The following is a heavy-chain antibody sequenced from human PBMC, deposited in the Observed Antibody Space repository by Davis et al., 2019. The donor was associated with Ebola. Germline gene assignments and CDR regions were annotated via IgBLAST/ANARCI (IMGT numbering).Heavy chain of an antibody. CDR3: TRHGMA. CDR2: IRSKANSYAT. V-gene: IGHV3-73*01. D-gene: IGHD1-1*01. J-gene: IGHJ5*02. CDR1: GFTFSDYS. Sequence: GESLKISCAASGFTFSDYSMHWVRQASGKGLEWVGRIRSKANSYATAYAASVKGRFTISRDDSKNTAYLQMNSLKTEDTAVYYCTRHGMAWGQGTLVTVSS.